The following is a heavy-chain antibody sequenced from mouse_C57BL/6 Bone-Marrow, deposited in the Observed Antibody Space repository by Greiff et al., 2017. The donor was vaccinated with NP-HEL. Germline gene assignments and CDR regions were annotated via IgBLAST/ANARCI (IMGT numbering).Heavy chain of an antibody. Sequence: VQLQQSGAELVKPGASVKISCKASGYAFSSYWMNWVEERPGKGLEWIGQIYPGDGDTKYNVKFKGKATLTADKSSSTAYMQVSSLTSEDSAVYFCARGDYGSSRFGYAMDYWGQGTSVTVSS. D-gene: IGHD1-1*01. V-gene: IGHV1-80*01. CDR3: ARGDYGSSRFGYAMDY. CDR2: IYPGDGDT. CDR1: GYAFSSYW. J-gene: IGHJ4*01.